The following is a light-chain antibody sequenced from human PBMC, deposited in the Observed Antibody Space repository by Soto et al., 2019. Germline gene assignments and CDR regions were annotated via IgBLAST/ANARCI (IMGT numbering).Light chain of an antibody. J-gene: IGKJ5*01. CDR3: QQYGSSPWT. CDR1: DSISSDY. Sequence: DIVLTPSPGTLSFFPGQRASFSCSGGDSISSDYLAWYQQRLGQAPRLLIYGASSGATGIPDRFSGSGSGTDFTLTISRLEPEDFAVYYCQQYGSSPWTFGQGTRLEI. V-gene: IGKV3-20*01. CDR2: GAS.